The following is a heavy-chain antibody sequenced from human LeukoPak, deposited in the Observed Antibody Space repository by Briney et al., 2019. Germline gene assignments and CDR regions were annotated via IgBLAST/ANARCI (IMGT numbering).Heavy chain of an antibody. CDR1: GYTFNAYY. CDR2: INPNSGGT. CDR3: ARVGRGEQQSGMDV. Sequence: GASVKVCCKASGYTFNAYYVHWVRQAPGQGLAWMGWINPNSGGTNYAQKFQGRVTMTRDTSISTAYMELSRLRSDDTAVYYCARVGRGEQQSGMDVWGQGTTVTVSS. D-gene: IGHD6-13*01. V-gene: IGHV1-2*02. J-gene: IGHJ6*02.